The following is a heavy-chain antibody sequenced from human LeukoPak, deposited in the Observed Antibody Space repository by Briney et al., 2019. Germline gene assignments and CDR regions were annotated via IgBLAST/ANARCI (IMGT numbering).Heavy chain of an antibody. D-gene: IGHD3/OR15-3a*01. CDR1: GFPFSDFS. V-gene: IGHV3-23*01. CDR2: TNSGGTST. Sequence: PGGSLRLSCATSGFPFSDFSMSWVRQAPGKGLEWISTTNSGGTSTYYAESVKGRFTISRDNSKNTLYLQMNSLRAEDTAVYYCARGSVDFETPYWGQGTLVTVSS. J-gene: IGHJ4*02. CDR3: ARGSVDFETPY.